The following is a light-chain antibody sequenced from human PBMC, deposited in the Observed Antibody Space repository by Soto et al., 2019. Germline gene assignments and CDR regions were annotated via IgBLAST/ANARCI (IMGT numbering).Light chain of an antibody. Sequence: DIQLTQSPSTLSASVGDRVTITCRASQSIRTWLAWYQQKPGKAPKLLIYDAYSLESGVPSRFSGSGSGTEFTLTISSLQPDDFAIYYCQQFNDYSPWTFGQGTRVELK. J-gene: IGKJ1*01. CDR1: QSIRTW. CDR3: QQFNDYSPWT. CDR2: DAY. V-gene: IGKV1-5*01.